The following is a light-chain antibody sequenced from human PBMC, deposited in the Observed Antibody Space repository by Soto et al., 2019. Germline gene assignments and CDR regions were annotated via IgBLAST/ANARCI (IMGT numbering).Light chain of an antibody. CDR2: GAS. Sequence: EIVLTQSPGTLSLSPGERATLSCRASQSVSSYYLAWYQQKPGQAPRLLIYGASSRATGIPDRFSGSGSGTNFTLTISRREPEDFAVYYCQQYGSSPRTFGQGTKLKS. V-gene: IGKV3-20*01. J-gene: IGKJ1*01. CDR3: QQYGSSPRT. CDR1: QSVSSYY.